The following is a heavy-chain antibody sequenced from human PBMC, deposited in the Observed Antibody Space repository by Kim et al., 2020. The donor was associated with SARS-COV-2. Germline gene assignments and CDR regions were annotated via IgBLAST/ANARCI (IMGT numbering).Heavy chain of an antibody. V-gene: IGHV4-39*01. Sequence: SETLSLTCTVSGGSLSSSSYYWGWIRQPPGQGLEWIGTAYYIGNTYYNPSLKSRVTISVDTSKNQFSLKLGSVTAAATAVYYCARHQRYSSGWYFAL. CDR1: GGSLSSSSYY. CDR3: ARHQRYSSGWYFAL. D-gene: IGHD6-19*01. J-gene: IGHJ2*01. CDR2: AYYIGNT.